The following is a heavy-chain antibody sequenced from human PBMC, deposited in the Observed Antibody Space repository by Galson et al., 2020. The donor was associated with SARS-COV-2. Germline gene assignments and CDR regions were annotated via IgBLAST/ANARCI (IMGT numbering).Heavy chain of an antibody. V-gene: IGHV4-31*03. J-gene: IGHJ4*02. CDR2: IYYSGST. D-gene: IGHD3-22*01. CDR3: ARILSRGYYDSTGYFDY. Sequence: SETLSLTCTVSGGSIISGGYFWSWIRQHPGKGLEWIGYIYYSGSTYYNPSLKSRVAISVDTSKNQFSLKLSSVTAADTAVYYCARILSRGYYDSTGYFDYWGQGTLVTVSS. CDR1: GGSIISGGYF.